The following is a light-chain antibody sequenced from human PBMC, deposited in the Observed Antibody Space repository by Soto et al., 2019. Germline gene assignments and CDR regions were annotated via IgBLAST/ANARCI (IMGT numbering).Light chain of an antibody. V-gene: IGKV3-20*01. Sequence: EIVLTQSPGTLSLSPGERATLSCRSSHSVSSNCLAWYQQKPGQAPRLLIYDVSSRATDIPDRFSGSGSGTDFTLTISRLEPVDFAVYYCQQYGISPTFGQGTKVEIK. CDR3: QQYGISPT. CDR2: DVS. J-gene: IGKJ1*01. CDR1: HSVSSNC.